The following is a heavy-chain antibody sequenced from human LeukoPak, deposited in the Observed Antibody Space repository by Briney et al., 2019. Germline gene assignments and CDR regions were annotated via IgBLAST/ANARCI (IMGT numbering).Heavy chain of an antibody. V-gene: IGHV1-8*01. CDR1: GYTFTGYY. D-gene: IGHD2-2*01. Sequence: ASVKVSCKASGYTFTGYYINWVRQATGQGLEWMGWMNPNNGNTGSAQKFQGRVMMTRDISISTAYMELSSLRSEDTAVYYCARGPSFELESRLSLLYYYRDVWGKGTTVTVSS. J-gene: IGHJ6*03. CDR2: MNPNNGNT. CDR3: ARGPSFELESRLSLLYYYRDV.